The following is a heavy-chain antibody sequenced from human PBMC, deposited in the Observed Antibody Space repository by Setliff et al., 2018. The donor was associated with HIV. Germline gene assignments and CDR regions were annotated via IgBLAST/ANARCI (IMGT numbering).Heavy chain of an antibody. CDR1: GFAFTSYH. D-gene: IGHD4-4*01. CDR2: IFVGDSTT. CDR3: ARDAFDYTAYYYSYMDV. Sequence: ASVKVSCKASGFAFTSYHIHWVRQAPGQGLEWMGKIFVGDSTTHYAQKFQGRVTMTRDTSTSTVYMELSSLRSEDTAVYYCARDAFDYTAYYYSYMDVWGKGTTVTVSS. V-gene: IGHV1-46*01. J-gene: IGHJ6*03.